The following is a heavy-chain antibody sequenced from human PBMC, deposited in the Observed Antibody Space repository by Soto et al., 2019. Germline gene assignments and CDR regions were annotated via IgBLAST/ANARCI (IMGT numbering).Heavy chain of an antibody. Sequence: PSETLSLTCTVSGGSISSYYWSWIRQPPGKGLEWIGYIYYSGSTNYNPSLKSRVTISVDTSKNQFSLKLSSVTAADTAVYYCARVTQSYDFWSGYHGGVGPYYFDYWGQGTLVTVSS. D-gene: IGHD3-3*01. V-gene: IGHV4-59*01. CDR3: ARVTQSYDFWSGYHGGVGPYYFDY. CDR1: GGSISSYY. CDR2: IYYSGST. J-gene: IGHJ4*02.